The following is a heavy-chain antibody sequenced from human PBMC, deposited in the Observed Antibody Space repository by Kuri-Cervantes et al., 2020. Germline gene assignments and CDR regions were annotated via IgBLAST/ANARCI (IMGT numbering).Heavy chain of an antibody. J-gene: IGHJ4*02. D-gene: IGHD1-1*01. V-gene: IGHV3-21*01. CDR1: GFTFSSYS. CDR3: ATWTFPPPTPHDY. CDR2: ISSSSSYI. Sequence: GESLKISCAASGFTFSSYSMNWVRQAPGKGLEWVSSISSSSSYIYYADSVKGRFTISRDNAKNSLYLQMNSLRAEDTAVYYCATWTFPPPTPHDYWGQGTLVTVSS.